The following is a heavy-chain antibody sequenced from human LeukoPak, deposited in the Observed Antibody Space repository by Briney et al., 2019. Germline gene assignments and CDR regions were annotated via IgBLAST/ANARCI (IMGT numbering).Heavy chain of an antibody. Sequence: PGGSLRLSCAASGFTFSSYEMNWVRQAPGKGLEWVSYISSSGSTIYYADSVKGRFTISRDNSKNTLYLQMNSLRAEDTAVYYCAREWAIFGVGSFDYWGQGTLVTVSS. V-gene: IGHV3-48*03. J-gene: IGHJ4*02. D-gene: IGHD3-3*01. CDR2: ISSSGSTI. CDR1: GFTFSSYE. CDR3: AREWAIFGVGSFDY.